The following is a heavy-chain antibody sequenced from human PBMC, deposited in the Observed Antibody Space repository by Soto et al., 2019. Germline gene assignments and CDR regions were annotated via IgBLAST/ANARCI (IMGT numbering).Heavy chain of an antibody. D-gene: IGHD1-7*01. CDR2: IDTDGTT. CDR1: GGSISDYFY. J-gene: IGHJ1*01. CDR3: AREVRGGFTGTLDQ. Sequence: SETLSLTCTVSGGSISDYFYWSWIRQPAGKGLEWIGRIDTDGTTKSDPSLKSRVTMSLDMSRNQFSLRLTSVTAAGTALDYLAREVRGGFTGTLDQGGQGSRFTVS. V-gene: IGHV4-4*07.